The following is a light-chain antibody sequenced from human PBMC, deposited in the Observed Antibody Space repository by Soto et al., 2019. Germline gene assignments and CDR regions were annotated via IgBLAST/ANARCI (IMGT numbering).Light chain of an antibody. V-gene: IGKV3-20*01. CDR3: QQYDSSPT. Sequence: EIVLTQSPATLSLSPGGRASLSCRASQSVSDNQLAWYQQKTGQAPRLLIHGASSRAAGIPDRFSGSGSGTDFTLNISRLEPEDFAVYYCQQYDSSPTFGQGTKVDIK. CDR2: GAS. J-gene: IGKJ1*01. CDR1: QSVSDNQ.